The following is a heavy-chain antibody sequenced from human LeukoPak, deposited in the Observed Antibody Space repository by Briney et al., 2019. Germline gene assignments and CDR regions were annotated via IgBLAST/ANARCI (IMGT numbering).Heavy chain of an antibody. CDR3: ARGEWELLMVIGYY. CDR2: INSDGSRT. D-gene: IGHD1-26*01. J-gene: IGHJ4*02. Sequence: PGGSLRLSCAASGFTFSSYWMHWVRQAPGKGLVWVSRINSDGSRTSYADSVKGRFTISRDNAKNTPYLQMNSLRAEDTAVYYCARGEWELLMVIGYYWGQGTLVAVSS. CDR1: GFTFSSYW. V-gene: IGHV3-74*01.